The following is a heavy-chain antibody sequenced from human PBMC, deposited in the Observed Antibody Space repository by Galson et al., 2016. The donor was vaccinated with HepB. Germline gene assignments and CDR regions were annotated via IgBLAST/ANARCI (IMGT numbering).Heavy chain of an antibody. CDR2: VSGSGGMT. J-gene: IGHJ4*01. CDR1: GFTFDNHA. CDR3: ARDNRSAKLPYYYDY. Sequence: SLRLSCAVSGFTFDNHAMSWVRQAPGKGLEWVSGVSGSGGMTYYADSVKGRFTISRDNSKNVLYLHMSSLRAEDTAVYYCARDNRSAKLPYYYDYWGQGTLITVSS. V-gene: IGHV3-23*01. D-gene: IGHD4-23*01.